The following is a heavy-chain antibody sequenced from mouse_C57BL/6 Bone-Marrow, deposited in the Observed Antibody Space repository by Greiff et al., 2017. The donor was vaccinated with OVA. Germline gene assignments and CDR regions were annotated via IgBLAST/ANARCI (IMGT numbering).Heavy chain of an antibody. V-gene: IGHV5-2*01. Sequence: DVMLVESGGGLVQPGESLKLSCESNEYEFPSHDMSWVRKTPEKRLELVAAINSDGGSTYYPDTMARRFIISRDNTKKTLYLQMSRLRAEDTALYYCARHRVWLWAWFAYWGQGTLVTVSA. CDR1: EYEFPSHD. CDR3: ARHRVWLWAWFAY. CDR2: INSDGGST. J-gene: IGHJ3*01. D-gene: IGHD4-1*01.